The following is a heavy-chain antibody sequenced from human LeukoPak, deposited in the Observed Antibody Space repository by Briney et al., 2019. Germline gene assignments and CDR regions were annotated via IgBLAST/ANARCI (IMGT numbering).Heavy chain of an antibody. CDR2: IYAGGST. V-gene: IGHV3-66*01. CDR3: ATDIRSSPLGF. D-gene: IGHD3-9*01. Sequence: PGGSLRLSCAVSGFRVTNDYMNWVRQAPGKGLEWVSIIYAGGSTYYADSVKGRFTISRDSSNNTLFLQMSNLRADDSGLYYCATDIRSSPLGFGGHGTLVTVSS. J-gene: IGHJ4*01. CDR1: GFRVTNDY.